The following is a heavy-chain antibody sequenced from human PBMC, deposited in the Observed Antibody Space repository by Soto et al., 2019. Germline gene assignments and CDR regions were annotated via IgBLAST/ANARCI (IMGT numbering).Heavy chain of an antibody. CDR2: ITGSGVTT. Sequence: GGSLRLSCAASGFTFSSYAISWFRQAPGKGLEWVSLITGSGVTTYYADSVKGRFTISRDNSKNTLYLQMNSLRAEDTAVYYCAEAVSGSIRPFDYWGQGTLVTVSS. CDR3: AEAVSGSIRPFDY. D-gene: IGHD1-26*01. CDR1: GFTFSSYA. V-gene: IGHV3-23*01. J-gene: IGHJ4*02.